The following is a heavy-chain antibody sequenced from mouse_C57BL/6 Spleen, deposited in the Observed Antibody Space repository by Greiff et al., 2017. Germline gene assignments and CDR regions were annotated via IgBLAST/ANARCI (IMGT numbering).Heavy chain of an antibody. CDR2: FHPYNDDT. J-gene: IGHJ3*01. D-gene: IGHD1-1*01. CDR3: ARRYYGSSSWFAY. CDR1: GYTFTTYP. V-gene: IGHV1-47*01. Sequence: VQLQQSGAELVTPGASVKMSCKASGYTFTTYPIEWMKQNHGKSLEWIGNFHPYNDDTKYNEKFTGKAPLTVEKSSSTVYLELSRLTSDDSAVYYCARRYYGSSSWFAYWGQGTLVTVSA.